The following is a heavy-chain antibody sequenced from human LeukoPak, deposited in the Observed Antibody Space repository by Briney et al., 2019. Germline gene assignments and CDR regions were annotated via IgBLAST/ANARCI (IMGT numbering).Heavy chain of an antibody. D-gene: IGHD2-8*02. Sequence: SETLSLTCTVSGGSISNYHWTWIRQPAGKGLEWIGQIHTSGSTNYNPPLKSRVTMSIDTPEKQVSLRIRSVTAADTAVYYCARRGISTGWSFDFWGLGALVTVSS. CDR2: IHTSGST. V-gene: IGHV4-4*07. CDR3: ARRGISTGWSFDF. J-gene: IGHJ4*02. CDR1: GGSISNYH.